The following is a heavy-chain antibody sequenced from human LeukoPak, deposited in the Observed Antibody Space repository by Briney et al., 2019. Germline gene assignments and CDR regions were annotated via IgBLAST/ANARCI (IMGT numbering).Heavy chain of an antibody. CDR1: GGSISSGGYY. CDR3: ARVYGSGSYPWFDP. CDR2: IYYSGST. V-gene: IGHV4-31*03. D-gene: IGHD3-10*01. Sequence: PSQTLSLSCTVSGGSISSGGYYWSWIRQHPGKGLEWIGYIYYSGSTYYNPSLKSRVTISVDTSKNQFSLKLSSVTAADTAVYYCARVYGSGSYPWFDPWGQGTRVTVSS. J-gene: IGHJ5*02.